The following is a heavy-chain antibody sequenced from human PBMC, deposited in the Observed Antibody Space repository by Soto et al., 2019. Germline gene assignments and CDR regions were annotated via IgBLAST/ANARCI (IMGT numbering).Heavy chain of an antibody. Sequence: ASVKVSCKASGGTFSSYAISWVRQAPGQGLEWMGGIIPIFGTANYAQKFQGRVTITADESTSTAYMELSSLRSEDTAVYYCAREPPNYYDSPNYFDYWGQGTLVTVSS. CDR3: AREPPNYYDSPNYFDY. CDR2: IIPIFGTA. J-gene: IGHJ4*02. D-gene: IGHD3-22*01. CDR1: GGTFSSYA. V-gene: IGHV1-69*13.